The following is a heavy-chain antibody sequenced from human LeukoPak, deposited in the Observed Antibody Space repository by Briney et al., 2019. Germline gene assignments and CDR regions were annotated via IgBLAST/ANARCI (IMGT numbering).Heavy chain of an antibody. CDR1: GFTFSNCN. CDR2: ISSSSTYI. J-gene: IGHJ4*02. D-gene: IGHD2-2*01. Sequence: GGSLRLSCAASGFTFSNCNMNWVRQAPGKGLEWVSSISSSSTYIYYADSVKGRFTISRDNAKYSLYLQMNSLRAEDTAVYYCSRGGCGSTSCKPGYWGQGTLVTVSS. CDR3: SRGGCGSTSCKPGY. V-gene: IGHV3-21*06.